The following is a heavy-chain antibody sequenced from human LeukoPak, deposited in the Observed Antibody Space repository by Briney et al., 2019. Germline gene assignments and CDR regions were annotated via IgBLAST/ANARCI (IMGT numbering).Heavy chain of an antibody. CDR3: ARDHNWGSDF. CDR1: GYTFIDNY. D-gene: IGHD7-27*01. J-gene: IGHJ4*02. Sequence: ASVTVSCKASGYTFIDNYFHWVRQAPGQGLEWVGWIHPKTGRTHYAQNFQGRDTLTRDTSISTAYMYLSGLTSDDTAIYYCARDHNWGSDFWGQGTLVTVSS. V-gene: IGHV1-2*02. CDR2: IHPKTGRT.